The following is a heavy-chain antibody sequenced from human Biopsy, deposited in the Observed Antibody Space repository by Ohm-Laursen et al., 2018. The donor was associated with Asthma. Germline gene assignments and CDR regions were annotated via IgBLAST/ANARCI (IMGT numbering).Heavy chain of an antibody. CDR1: YGPITSGGYY. V-gene: IGHV4-31*03. J-gene: IGHJ4*02. Sequence: TLSLTCTVSYGPITSGGYYWTRIRQHPGKGLVWNGLIYYSGSTYYNPSFKSRVSISIDTSKNQFSLKLSSVTAADTAVYYCARAQDYYDSKGYYRSFDYWGQRTLVTVSS. CDR3: ARAQDYYDSKGYYRSFDY. CDR2: IYYSGST. D-gene: IGHD3-22*01.